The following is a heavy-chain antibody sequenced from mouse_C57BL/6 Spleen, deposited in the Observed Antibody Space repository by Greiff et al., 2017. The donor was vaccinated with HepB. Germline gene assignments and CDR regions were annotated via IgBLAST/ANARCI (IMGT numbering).Heavy chain of an antibody. V-gene: IGHV5-9-1*02. Sequence: EVQVVESGAGLVKPGGSLKLSCAASGFTFSSYAMSWVRQTPEKRLEWVAYISSGGDYIYYADTVKGRFTISRDNARNTLYLQMSSLKSEDTAMYYCTREPAYYSNRYWYFDVWGTGTTVTVSS. CDR2: ISSGGDYI. CDR1: GFTFSSYA. CDR3: TREPAYYSNRYWYFDV. J-gene: IGHJ1*03. D-gene: IGHD2-5*01.